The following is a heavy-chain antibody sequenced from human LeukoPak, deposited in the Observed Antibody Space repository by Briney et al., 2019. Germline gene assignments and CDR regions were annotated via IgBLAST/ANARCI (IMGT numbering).Heavy chain of an antibody. Sequence: GGSLRLSCAASGFTFSSYWMSWVRQAPGKGLEWVSVISDSGGKTYYTDSVKGRFTISRDNSKNTLHLQMISLRAEDTALYYCAKDQGYGDYRLNFDLWGRGTLVTVSS. J-gene: IGHJ2*01. V-gene: IGHV3-23*01. D-gene: IGHD4-17*01. CDR1: GFTFSSYW. CDR3: AKDQGYGDYRLNFDL. CDR2: ISDSGGKT.